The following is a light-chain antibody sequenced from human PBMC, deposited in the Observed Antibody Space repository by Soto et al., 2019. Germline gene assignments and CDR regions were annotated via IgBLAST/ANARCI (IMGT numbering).Light chain of an antibody. CDR3: QRYNSAPLT. CDR1: RAMSNY. V-gene: IGKV1-27*01. Sequence: DIQMTQSPSSLSASVGDRVTITCRASRAMSNYLAWYQQKPGKVPKLLIYDASTLQSGVPSRFSGSGSGTDFTLTISSLQPEDVATYYCQRYNSAPLTFGEGTKVEIK. CDR2: DAS. J-gene: IGKJ4*01.